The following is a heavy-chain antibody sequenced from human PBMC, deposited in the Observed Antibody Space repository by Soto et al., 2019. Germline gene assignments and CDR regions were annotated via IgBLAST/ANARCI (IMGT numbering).Heavy chain of an antibody. Sequence: ASVKVSCKASGYIFNSHAIHWVRQAPGQRLEWMGWINAGNGDTKYSQKFQGRVAITRDTSASSAYMELSTLRSEDTAVYYCARDGARIAVFGVVNYFDYWGQGTVVTVSS. CDR3: ARDGARIAVFGVVNYFDY. D-gene: IGHD3-3*01. V-gene: IGHV1-3*01. CDR1: GYIFNSHA. CDR2: INAGNGDT. J-gene: IGHJ4*02.